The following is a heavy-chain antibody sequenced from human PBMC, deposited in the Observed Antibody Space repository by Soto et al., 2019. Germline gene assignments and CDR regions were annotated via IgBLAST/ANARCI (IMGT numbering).Heavy chain of an antibody. D-gene: IGHD1-26*01. Sequence: EVQLVESGGGLVQPGGSLRLSCAASGFTFSSYWMHWVRQAPGKGLVWVSRINSDGSSTSYADSVKGRFTISRDNAKNTLYLQMNSLRAEDKAVYYCERVGWELLDHAFDIWGQGTMVTVSS. CDR3: ERVGWELLDHAFDI. CDR1: GFTFSSYW. J-gene: IGHJ3*02. CDR2: INSDGSST. V-gene: IGHV3-74*01.